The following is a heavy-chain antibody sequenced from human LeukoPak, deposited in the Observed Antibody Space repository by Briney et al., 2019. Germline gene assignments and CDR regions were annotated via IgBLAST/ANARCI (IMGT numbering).Heavy chain of an antibody. D-gene: IGHD3-22*01. CDR1: GYTFTSYA. CDR3: ARSDPPPYYYDSSGYPEPIDY. V-gene: IGHV1-3*01. J-gene: IGHJ4*02. CDR2: INAGNGNT. Sequence: ASVKVSCKASGYTFTSYAMHWVRQAPGQRLEWMGWINAGNGNTKYSQKFQGRVTITRDTSASTAYMELSSLRSEDTAVYYCARSDPPPYYYDSSGYPEPIDYWGQGTLVTVSS.